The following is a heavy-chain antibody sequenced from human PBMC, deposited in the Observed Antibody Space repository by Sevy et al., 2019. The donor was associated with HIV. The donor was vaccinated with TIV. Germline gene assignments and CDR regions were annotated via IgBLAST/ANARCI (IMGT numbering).Heavy chain of an antibody. D-gene: IGHD2-8*01. V-gene: IGHV3-13*01. J-gene: IGHJ4*02. CDR3: ARGGVGLFDY. CDR1: GFTFSSYD. CDR2: IGTAGDT. Sequence: GGSLRLSCAASGFTFSSYDMHWVRQATGKGLEWVSAIGTAGDTYYPDSVKGRFTISRENAKNSLYLQMNGLGAGDTAVYYCARGGVGLFDYWGQGTLVTVSS.